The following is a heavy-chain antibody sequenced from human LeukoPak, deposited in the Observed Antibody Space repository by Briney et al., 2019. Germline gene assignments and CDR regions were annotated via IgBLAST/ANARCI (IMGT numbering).Heavy chain of an antibody. Sequence: ASVKVSCKASGGTFRRFTISWVRQAPGQGFEWMGGITPIFGTANFAQKFQGRVSITADESTSTAFMELSSLRSEDTAVYYCAREYRSPESDYYYGMDVWGQGTTVTVSS. D-gene: IGHD1-14*01. J-gene: IGHJ6*02. CDR1: GGTFRRFT. CDR2: ITPIFGTA. V-gene: IGHV1-69*01. CDR3: AREYRSPESDYYYGMDV.